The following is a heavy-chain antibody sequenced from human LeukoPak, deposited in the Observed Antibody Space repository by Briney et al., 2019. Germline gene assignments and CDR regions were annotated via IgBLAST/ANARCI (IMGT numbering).Heavy chain of an antibody. V-gene: IGHV4-34*01. CDR3: ARELAGYSYGYYYYYYMDV. Sequence: SETLSLTCAVYGGSFSGYYWSWIRQPPGKGLEWIGEINHSGSTNYNPSLQSRVTISVDTSKNQFSLKLSSVTAADTAVYYCARELAGYSYGYYYYYYMDVWGKGTTVTVSS. J-gene: IGHJ6*03. D-gene: IGHD5-18*01. CDR2: INHSGST. CDR1: GGSFSGYY.